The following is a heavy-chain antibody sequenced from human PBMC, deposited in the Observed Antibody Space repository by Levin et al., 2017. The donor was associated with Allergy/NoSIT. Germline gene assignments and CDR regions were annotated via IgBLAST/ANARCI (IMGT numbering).Heavy chain of an antibody. CDR1: GYTFTSYG. J-gene: IGHJ4*02. CDR3: ARDTNDYVWGSYRSVDY. V-gene: IGHV1-18*01. CDR2: ISAYNGNT. D-gene: IGHD3-16*02. Sequence: PQASVKVSCKASGYTFTSYGISWVRQAPGQGLEWMGWISAYNGNTNYAQKLQGRVTMTTDTSTSTAYMELRSLRSDDTAVYYCARDTNDYVWGSYRSVDYWGQGTLVTVSS.